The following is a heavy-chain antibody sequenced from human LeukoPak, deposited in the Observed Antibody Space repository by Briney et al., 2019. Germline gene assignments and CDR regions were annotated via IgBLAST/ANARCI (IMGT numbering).Heavy chain of an antibody. D-gene: IGHD5-24*01. CDR1: GFKFSDYY. J-gene: IGHJ4*02. Sequence: GGSLRLSCAASGFKFSDYYMNWIRQAPGKGLEWVSQISKTSSYTNYADSVKGRFTISRDNARNSLYLQMNSLRAEDTAVYYCTREQWLPDCWGQGTLVTVSS. CDR3: TREQWLPDC. CDR2: ISKTSSYT. V-gene: IGHV3-11*05.